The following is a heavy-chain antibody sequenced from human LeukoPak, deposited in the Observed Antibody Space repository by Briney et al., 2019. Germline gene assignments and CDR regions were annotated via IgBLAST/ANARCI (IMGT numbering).Heavy chain of an antibody. J-gene: IGHJ4*02. D-gene: IGHD2-2*01. Sequence: ASVKVSCKASGYTFTGYYMHWVRQAPGQGLEWMGWINPNSGGTNYAQKFQGRVTMTRDTSISTAYMELSRLRSDDTAVYYCAGHIVVVPAAISEPLDYWGLGTLVTVSS. V-gene: IGHV1-2*02. CDR3: AGHIVVVPAAISEPLDY. CDR2: INPNSGGT. CDR1: GYTFTGYY.